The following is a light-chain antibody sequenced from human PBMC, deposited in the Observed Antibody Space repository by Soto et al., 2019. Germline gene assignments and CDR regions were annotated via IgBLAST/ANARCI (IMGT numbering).Light chain of an antibody. CDR3: QQYNYYSTWT. J-gene: IGKJ1*01. CDR1: QSISRL. Sequence: DIQMTQSPSTLSASVGDRVTITCRATQSISRLLAWYQQKPGKAPKVLIWDASTLQRGVQSRFSGSGSWTEFTLTISSLQPDDFATYYCQQYNYYSTWTFGQGTKVEIK. CDR2: DAS. V-gene: IGKV1-5*01.